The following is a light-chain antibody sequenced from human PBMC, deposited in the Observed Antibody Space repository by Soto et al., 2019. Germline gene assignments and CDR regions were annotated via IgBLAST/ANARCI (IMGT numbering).Light chain of an antibody. CDR1: QSINTY. V-gene: IGKV1-39*01. CDR3: QQSFSTLLIT. J-gene: IGKJ5*01. CDR2: AAS. Sequence: DIQMTQSPSSLSASIGDGVTITYRASQSINTYLNWYQQKPGKAPKLLISAASNLQTGVPSRFSGSGSGTDFTLTISSLQPEDFAIYYCQQSFSTLLITFGQGTRLEIK.